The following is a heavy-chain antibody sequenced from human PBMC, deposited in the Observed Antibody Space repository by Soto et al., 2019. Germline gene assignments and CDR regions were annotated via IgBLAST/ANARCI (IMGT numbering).Heavy chain of an antibody. CDR2: IYYSGST. Sequence: SETLSLTCTVSGGSISSSSYYWGWIRQPPGKGLEWIGSIYYSGSTYYNPSLKSRVTISVDTSKNQFSLKLSSVTAADTAVYYCASGGRYSSGWYVGWFDPWGQGTLVTVSS. CDR1: GGSISSSSYY. V-gene: IGHV4-39*01. J-gene: IGHJ5*02. D-gene: IGHD6-19*01. CDR3: ASGGRYSSGWYVGWFDP.